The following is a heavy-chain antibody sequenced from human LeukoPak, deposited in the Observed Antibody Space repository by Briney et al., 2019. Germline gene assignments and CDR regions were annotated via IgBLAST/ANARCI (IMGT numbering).Heavy chain of an antibody. CDR2: ISYDGTKK. Sequence: GGSLRLSCAASGFTFSDYAIYWVRQAPGKGLEWVAAISYDGTKKFYADSVKGRFTISRDNSKNTLYLQMNSLRVEDTAVYSCARDTVTYSYYGMAVWGQGPTVTVSS. D-gene: IGHD4-17*01. J-gene: IGHJ6*02. CDR1: GFTFSDYA. V-gene: IGHV3-30-3*01. CDR3: ARDTVTYSYYGMAV.